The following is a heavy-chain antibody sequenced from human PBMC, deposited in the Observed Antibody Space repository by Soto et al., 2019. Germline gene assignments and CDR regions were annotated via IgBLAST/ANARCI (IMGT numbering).Heavy chain of an antibody. CDR3: AREERYCSGGSCFYNWFDP. Sequence: ASVKVSCKASGYTFTSFGLSWVRQAPGQGLEWMGWISAYNGSTNYAQKLQGRVTMTTDTSTSTAYMELRSLRSDDTAVYYCAREERYCSGGSCFYNWFDPWGQGTLVTVSS. CDR2: ISAYNGST. CDR1: GYTFTSFG. J-gene: IGHJ5*02. D-gene: IGHD2-15*01. V-gene: IGHV1-18*01.